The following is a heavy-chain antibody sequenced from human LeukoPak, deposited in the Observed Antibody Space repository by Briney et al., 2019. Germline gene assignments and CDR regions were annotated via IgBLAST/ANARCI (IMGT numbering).Heavy chain of an antibody. J-gene: IGHJ4*02. CDR2: IHYTGNT. CDR1: GASVRGYY. CDR3: ARLANGSSWSPSDY. V-gene: IGHV4-59*02. D-gene: IGHD6-13*01. Sequence: PSGTLSLTCTVSGASVRGYYWSWIRQPPGKGLEWIGYIHYTGNTDYNPSLTSRVTMSVDTSKNQFSLMLTSVTAADTAVYYCARLANGSSWSPSDYWGQGTLVTVSS.